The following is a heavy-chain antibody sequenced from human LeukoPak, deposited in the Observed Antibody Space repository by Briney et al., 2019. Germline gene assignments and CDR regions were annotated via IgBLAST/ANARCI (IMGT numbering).Heavy chain of an antibody. D-gene: IGHD1-26*01. V-gene: IGHV3-11*06. J-gene: IGHJ4*02. CDR1: GFIFSDYY. CDR2: ISGSSRIYT. CDR3: ARVGNSGSYFSPFDY. Sequence: GGSLRLSCAASGFIFSDYYMSWIRQAPGKGLECVSYISGSSRIYTNYADSVKGRFTISRDNAKNSLYLQMNSLRAEDTAVYYCARVGNSGSYFSPFDYWGQGTLVTVSS.